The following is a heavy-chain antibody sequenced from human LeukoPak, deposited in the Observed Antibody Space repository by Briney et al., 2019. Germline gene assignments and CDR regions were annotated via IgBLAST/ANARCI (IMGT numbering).Heavy chain of an antibody. V-gene: IGHV3-48*03. CDR2: ISSSGSTI. D-gene: IGHD1-7*01. J-gene: IGHJ4*02. Sequence: GGSLRLSCAASGFTFSSYEMNWVRQAPGKGLEWVSYISSSGSTIYYADSVKGRFTISRDNAKNSLYLQMNNLRAEDTAVYYCARDSYRAELPFDYWGQGTLVTVSS. CDR3: ARDSYRAELPFDY. CDR1: GFTFSSYE.